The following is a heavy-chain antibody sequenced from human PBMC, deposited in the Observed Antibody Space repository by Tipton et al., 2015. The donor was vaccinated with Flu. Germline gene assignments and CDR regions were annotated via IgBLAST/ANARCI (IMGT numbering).Heavy chain of an antibody. J-gene: IGHJ6*02. CDR1: GGFVSSYY. CDR2: IYHNQYT. CDR3: ARERRITIFGVGIGGDGMDV. Sequence: TLSFTCTVSGGFVSSYYWNWVRQAPGQGLEWIGYIYHNQYTKYSPSLQSRVAISVDPSRGPFSLRLTSVTDADTAVYYCARERRITIFGVGIGGDGMDVWGQGTTVTVSS. V-gene: IGHV4-59*02. D-gene: IGHD3-3*01.